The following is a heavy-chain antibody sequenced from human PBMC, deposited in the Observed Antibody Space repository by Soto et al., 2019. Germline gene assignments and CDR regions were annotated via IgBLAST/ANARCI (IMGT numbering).Heavy chain of an antibody. Sequence: GGSLRLSCAASGFTFSSYSMNWVRQAPGKGLEWVSSISSSSSYIYYADSVKGRFTSSRDKAKNSLYLQMNSLRAEDTAVYYCARDSPSGYSGYDPLDYWGQGTLVTVSS. CDR1: GFTFSSYS. D-gene: IGHD5-12*01. V-gene: IGHV3-21*01. CDR3: ARDSPSGYSGYDPLDY. CDR2: ISSSSSYI. J-gene: IGHJ4*02.